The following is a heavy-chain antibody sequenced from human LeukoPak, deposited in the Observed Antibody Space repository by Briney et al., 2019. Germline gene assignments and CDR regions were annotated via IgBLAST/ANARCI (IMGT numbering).Heavy chain of an antibody. CDR1: GFTSSSYG. CDR2: ISSSGSAI. J-gene: IGHJ4*02. Sequence: GGSLRLSCVGSGFTSSSYGMNWVRQAPGKGLEWVSYISSSGSAIHYADSVKGRFTISRDNAKNSLFLQMNSLRAEDTAVYYCARACYYDSTAEFDYWGQGTLVTVSS. D-gene: IGHD3-22*01. CDR3: ARACYYDSTAEFDY. V-gene: IGHV3-48*01.